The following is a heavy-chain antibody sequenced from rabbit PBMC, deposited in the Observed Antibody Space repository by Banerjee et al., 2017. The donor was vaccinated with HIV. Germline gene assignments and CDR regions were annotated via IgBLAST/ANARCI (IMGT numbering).Heavy chain of an antibody. D-gene: IGHD4-1*01. J-gene: IGHJ6*01. CDR1: GFSFSNKYV. CDR3: ARGITIVAAGVDYGLDL. CDR2: INTNSGNA. V-gene: IGHV1S45*01. Sequence: QQQLEESGGDLVKPEGSLTLTCTASGFSFSNKYVMCWVRQAPGKGLEWIACINTNSGNAVYASWAKGRFTISKTSSTTVTLQMTSLTAADTATYFCARGITIVAAGVDYGLDLWGPGTLVTVS.